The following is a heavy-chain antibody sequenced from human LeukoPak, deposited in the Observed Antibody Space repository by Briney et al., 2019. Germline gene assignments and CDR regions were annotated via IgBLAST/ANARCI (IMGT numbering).Heavy chain of an antibody. J-gene: IGHJ2*01. CDR1: GFTFSGSA. Sequence: PGGSLRPSCAASGFTFSGSAMHWVRQASGKGLEWVGRIKSKANNYATAYAASVKGRFTISRDDSRNTAYLQMNSLKTGDTAVYYCTRLDYGDFRFDLRGRGTLVTVSS. CDR2: IKSKANNYAT. CDR3: TRLDYGDFRFDL. D-gene: IGHD4-17*01. V-gene: IGHV3-73*01.